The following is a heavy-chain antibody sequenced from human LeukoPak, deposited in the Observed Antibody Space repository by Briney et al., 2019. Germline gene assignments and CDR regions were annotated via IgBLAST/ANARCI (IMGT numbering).Heavy chain of an antibody. D-gene: IGHD5-24*01. J-gene: IGHJ4*02. CDR3: ARGRDGYNFLNRGEYYYFDY. CDR1: GGSISSYY. CDR2: IDTSGNT. Sequence: SETLSLTCTVSGGSISSYYWSWIRQPAGKGLEWIGRIDTSGNTNYNPSLKSRVTISVDTSKNQFSLRLNSVTAADTAVYYCARGRDGYNFLNRGEYYYFDYWGQGTLVTVSS. V-gene: IGHV4-4*07.